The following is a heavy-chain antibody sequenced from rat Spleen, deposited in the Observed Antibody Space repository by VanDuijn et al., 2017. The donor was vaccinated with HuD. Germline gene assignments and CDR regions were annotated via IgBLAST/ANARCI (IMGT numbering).Heavy chain of an antibody. CDR2: ISSSGSKT. J-gene: IGHJ2*01. CDR1: GFTFSDYF. D-gene: IGHD5-1*01. Sequence: EVQLVESGGGLVQPGRSMTLSCAASGFTFSDYFMAWVRLPPKKGLEWVATISSSGSKTYHSDSVKGRFTISRDNAKSSLYLQMNSLRSEDTATYYCARSNWDFDYWGHGVMVTVSS. V-gene: IGHV5-25*01. CDR3: ARSNWDFDY.